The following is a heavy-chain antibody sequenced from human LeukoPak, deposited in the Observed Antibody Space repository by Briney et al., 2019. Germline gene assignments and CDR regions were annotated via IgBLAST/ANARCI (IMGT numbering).Heavy chain of an antibody. CDR1: GGTFSSYA. Sequence: ASVKVSCKASGGTFSSYAISWVRQAPGQGLEWMGWISAYNGNTNYAQKLQGRVTMTTDTSTSTAYMELRSLRSDDTAVYYCARELYYYDSSGSYGDYWGQGTLVTVSS. V-gene: IGHV1-18*01. CDR3: ARELYYYDSSGSYGDY. D-gene: IGHD3-22*01. CDR2: ISAYNGNT. J-gene: IGHJ4*02.